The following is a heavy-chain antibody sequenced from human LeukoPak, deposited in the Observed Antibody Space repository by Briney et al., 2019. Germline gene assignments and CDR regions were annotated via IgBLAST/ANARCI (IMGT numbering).Heavy chain of an antibody. V-gene: IGHV1-24*01. CDR3: ATHGDYEGNWFDP. Sequence: ASVKVSCKVSGYTLTELSMHWVRQAPGKGLEWMGGFDPEDGETIYAQKFQGRVTMTEDTSTDTAYMELSSLRSEDAAVYYCATHGDYEGNWFDPWGQGTLVTVSS. J-gene: IGHJ5*02. CDR2: FDPEDGET. D-gene: IGHD4-17*01. CDR1: GYTLTELS.